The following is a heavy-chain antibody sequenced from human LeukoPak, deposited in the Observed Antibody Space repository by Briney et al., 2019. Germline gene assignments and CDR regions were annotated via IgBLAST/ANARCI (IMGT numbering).Heavy chain of an antibody. J-gene: IGHJ4*02. V-gene: IGHV3-23*01. CDR3: AGRSGYSPYYFDY. Sequence: GGSLRLSCAASGFTFSSYAMSWVRQAPGKGLEWVSAISGSGGSTYYADSVKGRFTISRDNSKNTLYLQMNSLRADDTAVYYCAGRSGYSPYYFDYWGQGTLVTVSS. CDR2: ISGSGGST. D-gene: IGHD2-15*01. CDR1: GFTFSSYA.